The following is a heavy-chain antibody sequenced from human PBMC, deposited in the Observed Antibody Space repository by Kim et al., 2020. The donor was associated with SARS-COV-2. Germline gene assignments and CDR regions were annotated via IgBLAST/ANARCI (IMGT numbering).Heavy chain of an antibody. D-gene: IGHD2-2*01. CDR2: INSDGSST. CDR1: GFTFSSYW. Sequence: GGSLRLSCAASGFTFSSYWMHWVRQAPGKGLVWVSRINSDGSSTSYADSVKGRFTISRDNAKNTLYLQMNSLRAEDTAVYYCARWPLEVQILGYCSSTSCPRPPYYYYYGMDVWGQGTTVTVSS. V-gene: IGHV3-74*01. J-gene: IGHJ6*02. CDR3: ARWPLEVQILGYCSSTSCPRPPYYYYYGMDV.